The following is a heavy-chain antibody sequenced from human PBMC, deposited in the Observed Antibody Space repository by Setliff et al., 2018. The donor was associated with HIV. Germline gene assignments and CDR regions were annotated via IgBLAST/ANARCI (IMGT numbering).Heavy chain of an antibody. Sequence: ASVKVSCKASGYTFTGYHMRWVRQAPGQGLEWMGWINPHSGGTKYAQKFQGRVTMTRDTSISAAYMELSRLRSDDTAVYYCARVDCSSTRCYAFDIWGQGTMVTVSS. V-gene: IGHV1-2*02. CDR1: GYTFTGYH. D-gene: IGHD2-2*01. CDR2: INPHSGGT. J-gene: IGHJ3*02. CDR3: ARVDCSSTRCYAFDI.